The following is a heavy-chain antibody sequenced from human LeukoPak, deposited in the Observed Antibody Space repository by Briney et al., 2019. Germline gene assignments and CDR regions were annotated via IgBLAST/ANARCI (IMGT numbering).Heavy chain of an antibody. D-gene: IGHD3-10*01. CDR3: ARLWFAELFTTSNWIDP. CDR1: GFTFDDYG. Sequence: GGSLRLSCAASGFTFDDYGMSWVRHAPGKGLEWVSGINWNGRSTDYADSVKGRFTISRDNAKNSLYLQMNSLRAEDTALYYCARLWFAELFTTSNWIDPWGQGTLVTVSS. J-gene: IGHJ5*02. CDR2: INWNGRST. V-gene: IGHV3-20*04.